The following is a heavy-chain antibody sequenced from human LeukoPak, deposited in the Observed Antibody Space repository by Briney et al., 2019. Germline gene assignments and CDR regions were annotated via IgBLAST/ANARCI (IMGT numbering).Heavy chain of an antibody. CDR3: ARGGGLDIVVVPAAISFDY. V-gene: IGHV3-30*04. J-gene: IGHJ4*02. Sequence: GGSLRLSCAASGFTFSTYPMHWVRQAPGKGLEWVAVIADDGKDKHYVESVKGRFTISRDNSKNTLFLQMNSLRAEDTAVYYCARGGGLDIVVVPAAISFDYWGQGTLVTVSS. CDR2: IADDGKDK. D-gene: IGHD2-2*02. CDR1: GFTFSTYP.